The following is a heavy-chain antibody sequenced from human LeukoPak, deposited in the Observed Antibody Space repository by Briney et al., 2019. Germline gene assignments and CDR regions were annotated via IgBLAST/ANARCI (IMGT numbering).Heavy chain of an antibody. CDR1: GYTFTGYY. D-gene: IGHD3-9*01. CDR3: ARAGDILTGYYSPCDY. J-gene: IGHJ4*02. CDR2: INPNSGGT. Sequence: ASVKVSCKASGYTFTGYYMHWVRQAPGPGLEWMGWINPNSGGTNYAQKFQGRVTMTRDTSISTAYMELSRLRSDDTAVYYCARAGDILTGYYSPCDYWGQGTLVTVSS. V-gene: IGHV1-2*02.